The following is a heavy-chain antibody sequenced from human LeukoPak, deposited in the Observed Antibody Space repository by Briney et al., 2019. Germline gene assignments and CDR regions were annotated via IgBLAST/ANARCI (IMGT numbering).Heavy chain of an antibody. CDR1: GGTFSSYA. CDR2: VIPIFGTA. CDR3: ARDRPQFWSGHYYSDY. D-gene: IGHD3-3*01. J-gene: IGHJ4*02. V-gene: IGHV1-69*13. Sequence: SVKVSCKASGGTFSSYAISWVRQAPGQGLEWMGGVIPIFGTANYAQKFQGRVTITADESTSTAYMELSSLRSEDTAVYYCARDRPQFWSGHYYSDYWGQGTLVTVSS.